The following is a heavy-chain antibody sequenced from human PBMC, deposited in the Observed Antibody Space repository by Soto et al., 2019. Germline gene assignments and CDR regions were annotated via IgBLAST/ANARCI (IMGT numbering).Heavy chain of an antibody. CDR2: ISSNSDTI. D-gene: IGHD4-17*01. J-gene: IGHJ4*02. V-gene: IGHV3-9*02. CDR1: GFTADDYA. Sequence: EVQLVEPGGGLVQPGRSLRLSCVASGFTADDYAMHWVRQAPGKGLEWVSGISSNSDTIDYADSVKGRFTISRDNAKNSLFLQMNSLRPEDTALYYCAKDMKWGGMTTIHYFDSWGQGTLVTVSS. CDR3: AKDMKWGGMTTIHYFDS.